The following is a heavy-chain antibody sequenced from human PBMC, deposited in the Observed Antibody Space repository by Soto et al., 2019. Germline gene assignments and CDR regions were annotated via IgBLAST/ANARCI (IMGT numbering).Heavy chain of an antibody. V-gene: IGHV4-34*01. Sequence: SETLSLTCAVYGGSFGGYYWTWIRQPPGKGPEWIGEINHSGNTNYNPSLNSRVTILVDTSKKQVSLRLASVTAADAAVYYCARGSRRYCSGTTCHYYNAMDVWGQGTTVTVSS. CDR1: GGSFGGYY. D-gene: IGHD2-15*01. J-gene: IGHJ6*02. CDR2: INHSGNT. CDR3: ARGSRRYCSGTTCHYYNAMDV.